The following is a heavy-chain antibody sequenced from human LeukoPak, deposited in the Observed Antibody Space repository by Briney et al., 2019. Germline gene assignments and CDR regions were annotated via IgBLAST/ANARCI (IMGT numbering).Heavy chain of an antibody. V-gene: IGHV2-5*02. CDR2: IDWDEDK. CDR1: GFSVGTPGVG. D-gene: IGHD2-2*01. J-gene: IGHJ6*03. CDR3: AHSLDSTSWYGYYYYMDV. Sequence: GPSLIQPRQPLTLTFSFSGFSVGTPGVGGGGVRQPQGKALEWVSFIDWDEDKRYSRSLTSRRTITKENSKSQVVLTLTNVDPVDTATYFCAHSLDSTSWYGYYYYMDVWGKGTTVTVSS.